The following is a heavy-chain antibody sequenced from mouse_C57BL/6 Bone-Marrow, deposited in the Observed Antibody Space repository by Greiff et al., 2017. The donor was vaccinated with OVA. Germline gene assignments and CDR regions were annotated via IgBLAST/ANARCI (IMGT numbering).Heavy chain of an antibody. Sequence: EVKLVESGGGLVQSGRSLRLSCATSGFTFSDFYMEWVRQAPGKGLEWIASSRNKANDYSTEYSASVKGPFIVSSDTSQRKLYSQMNALRAEDTAVYYCARDNWDWYFDVWGTGTTVTVSS. CDR1: GFTFSDFY. CDR2: SRNKANDYST. D-gene: IGHD4-1*01. CDR3: ARDNWDWYFDV. J-gene: IGHJ1*03. V-gene: IGHV7-1*01.